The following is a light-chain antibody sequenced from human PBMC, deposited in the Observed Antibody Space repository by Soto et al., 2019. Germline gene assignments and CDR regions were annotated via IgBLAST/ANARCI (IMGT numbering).Light chain of an antibody. CDR1: SGSVASNY. Sequence: NFMLTQPHSESESPGKTVTISCTRSSGSVASNYVQWYQRRPGSAPRLLIYEDDQRSSGVSDRFSGSIDSSSNSASLTVSGLKPEDEADYYCQFFDNNNLKWVLGGGNKVTV. V-gene: IGLV6-57*03. CDR3: QFFDNNNLKWV. J-gene: IGLJ3*02. CDR2: EDD.